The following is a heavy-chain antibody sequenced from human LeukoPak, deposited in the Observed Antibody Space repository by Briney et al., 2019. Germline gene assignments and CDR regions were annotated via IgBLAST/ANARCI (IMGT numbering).Heavy chain of an antibody. V-gene: IGHV1-69*13. J-gene: IGHJ4*02. CDR2: IIPIFGTA. CDR1: GGTFSSYA. Sequence: EASVNVSCKASGGTFSSYAISWVRQAPGQGLEWMGGIIPIFGTANYAQKSQGRVTITADESTSTAYMELSSLRSEDTAVYYCASSIAVAGPYPFDYWGQRTLVTVSS. CDR3: ASSIAVAGPYPFDY. D-gene: IGHD6-19*01.